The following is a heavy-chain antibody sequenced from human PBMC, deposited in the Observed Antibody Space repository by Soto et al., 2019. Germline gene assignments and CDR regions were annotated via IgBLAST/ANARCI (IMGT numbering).Heavy chain of an antibody. CDR3: AKEYCSGGSCYSRCGYYFGMDV. V-gene: IGHV3-9*01. CDR1: GFTFDDYA. Sequence: GGSLRLSCAASGFTFDDYAMHWVRQAPGKGQEWVSGISWNSGSIGYADSVKGRFTISRDNAKNSLYLQMNSLRAEDAALYYCAKEYCSGGSCYSRCGYYFGMDVWGQGTTVTVSS. CDR2: ISWNSGSI. D-gene: IGHD2-15*01. J-gene: IGHJ6*02.